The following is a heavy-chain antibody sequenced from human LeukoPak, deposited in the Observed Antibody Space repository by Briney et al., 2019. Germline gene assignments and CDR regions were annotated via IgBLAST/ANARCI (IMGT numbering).Heavy chain of an antibody. CDR2: MKQDGSEK. CDR1: GFNFSSYW. Sequence: AGGSLRLSCAASGFNFSSYWMRWVRQAPGKGLEWVTNMKQDGSEKYYVDSVKGRFTISRDNAKNSLYLQMNSLRAEDTAVYYCAKGYCVNDKCSNYDFWGQGTLVTVSS. D-gene: IGHD2-8*01. J-gene: IGHJ4*02. V-gene: IGHV3-7*03. CDR3: AKGYCVNDKCSNYDF.